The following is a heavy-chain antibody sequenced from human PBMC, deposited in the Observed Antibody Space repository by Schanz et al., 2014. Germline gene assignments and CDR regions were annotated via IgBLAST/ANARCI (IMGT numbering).Heavy chain of an antibody. Sequence: QVQLVQSGAEVKKPGATVKVSCKASGYIFINSGISWVRQAPGQGLEWMGWISAYNGNTKYPQKFQGRVTMTTDTSTSTAYMALTDLRSDDTAVYYCARDRRFFDRDDLYYFDSWGQGTLVTVSS. D-gene: IGHD3-3*01. V-gene: IGHV1-18*01. CDR3: ARDRRFFDRDDLYYFDS. J-gene: IGHJ4*02. CDR2: ISAYNGNT. CDR1: GYIFINSG.